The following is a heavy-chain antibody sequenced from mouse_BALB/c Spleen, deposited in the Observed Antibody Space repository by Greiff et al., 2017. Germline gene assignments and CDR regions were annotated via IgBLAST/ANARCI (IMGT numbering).Heavy chain of an antibody. CDR2: IDPSDSYT. CDR1: GYTFTSYW. Sequence: VQLQQSGAELVKPGASVKLSCKASGYTFTSYWMHWVKQRPGQGLEWIGEIDPSDSYTNYNQKFKGKATLTVDKSSSTAYMQLSSLTSEDTAVYYCARRGSFAYWGQGTLVTVSA. CDR3: ARRGSFAY. D-gene: IGHD3-1*01. J-gene: IGHJ3*01. V-gene: IGHV1-69*02.